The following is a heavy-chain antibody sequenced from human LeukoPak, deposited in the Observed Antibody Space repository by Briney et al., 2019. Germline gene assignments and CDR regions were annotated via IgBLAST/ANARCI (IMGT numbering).Heavy chain of an antibody. J-gene: IGHJ4*02. V-gene: IGHV3-53*01. CDR2: IYRGGTT. D-gene: IGHD3-10*01. Sequence: GGSLRLSCAASGLTVSSNYMSWVRQAPGKGLEWVSVIYRGGTTYYADSVKGRFTISRDNAKNSLYLQMNSLRAEDTAVYYCAREGVYYYGSGSYPDYWGQGTLVTVSS. CDR1: GLTVSSNY. CDR3: AREGVYYYGSGSYPDY.